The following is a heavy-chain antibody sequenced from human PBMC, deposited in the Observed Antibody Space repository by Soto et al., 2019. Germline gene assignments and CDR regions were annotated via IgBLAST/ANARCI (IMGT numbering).Heavy chain of an antibody. CDR1: GDSVSSGDNY. V-gene: IGHV4-61*03. CDR2: VYYSSII. D-gene: IGHD1-1*01. J-gene: IGHJ5*02. Sequence: SETLSLTCTVSGDSVSSGDNYWTWIRQPPGKGPEWIANVYYSSIINYNPSLKSRVTISVNTSKNHLSLKMISVTTAGTAVYYWARWVASNTLAGHCFAPWGHGTLVTVSS. CDR3: ARWVASNTLAGHCFAP.